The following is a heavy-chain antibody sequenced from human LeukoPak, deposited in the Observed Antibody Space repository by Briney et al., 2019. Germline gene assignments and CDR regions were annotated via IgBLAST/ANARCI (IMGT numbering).Heavy chain of an antibody. CDR3: AKAYYDSSGYSYYFDY. V-gene: IGHV3-21*01. CDR2: ISGSSTYM. CDR1: GFPFSAYS. J-gene: IGHJ4*02. D-gene: IGHD3-22*01. Sequence: GGSLRLSCAASGFPFSAYSMNWVRQAPGKGLEWVSSISGSSTYMYYADSVKGRFTISRDNAKNSLYLQMNSLRDEDTAVYYCAKAYYDSSGYSYYFDYWGRGTLVTVS.